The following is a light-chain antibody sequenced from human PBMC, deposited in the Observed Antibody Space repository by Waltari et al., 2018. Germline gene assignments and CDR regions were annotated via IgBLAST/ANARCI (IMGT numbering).Light chain of an antibody. CDR2: DIP. CDR1: RGIGRS. CDR3: QKYERLPAT. J-gene: IGKJ1*01. V-gene: IGKV3-20*01. Sequence: EIVLTQSPGTLSLSLGDRATLSARASRGIGRSVVCYQQRPGRAPRLLSDDIPRRATGIPDRFRGSGYGTDFSLTISRLEPEDFAVYYCQKYERLPATFGQGTTVEIK.